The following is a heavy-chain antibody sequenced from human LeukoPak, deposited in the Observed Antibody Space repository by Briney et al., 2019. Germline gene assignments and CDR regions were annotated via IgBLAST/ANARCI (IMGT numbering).Heavy chain of an antibody. CDR2: INHSGST. CDR1: GGSFSGYY. V-gene: IGHV4-34*01. CDR3: ARDQDYYYGMDV. Sequence: SETLSLTCAVYGGSFSGYYWSWIRQPPGKGLEWIGEINHSGSTNYNPSLKSRVTISVDTSKNQFSLKLSSVTAADTAVYYCARDQDYYYGMDVWGQGTTVTVSS. J-gene: IGHJ6*02.